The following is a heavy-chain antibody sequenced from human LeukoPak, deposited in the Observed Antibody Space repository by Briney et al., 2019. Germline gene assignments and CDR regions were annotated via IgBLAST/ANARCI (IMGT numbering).Heavy chain of an antibody. CDR3: TRRSAAAGTIDY. CDR1: AFTFRTYG. J-gene: IGHJ4*02. V-gene: IGHV3-30*03. D-gene: IGHD6-13*01. Sequence: PGGSLRLSCAVSAFTFRTYGMHWVRQAPGKGLEWVADVSDDGGNKNYADSVKGRFTISRDNAKNTVYLQMNSLTAEDTGVYYCTRRSAAAGTIDYWGQGTLVTVSS. CDR2: VSDDGGNK.